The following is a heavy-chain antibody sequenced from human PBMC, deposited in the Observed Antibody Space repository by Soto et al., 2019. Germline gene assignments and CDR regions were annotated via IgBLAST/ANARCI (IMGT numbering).Heavy chain of an antibody. Sequence: GGSLRLSCAASGFTFSSYAMHWVRQAPGKGLGWVAVISYDGSNKYYADSVKGRFTISRDNSKNTLYLQMNSLRAEDTAVYYCARDRRITIFGVRMDVWGQGTTVTVSS. CDR2: ISYDGSNK. CDR1: GFTFSSYA. J-gene: IGHJ6*02. CDR3: ARDRRITIFGVRMDV. V-gene: IGHV3-30-3*01. D-gene: IGHD3-3*01.